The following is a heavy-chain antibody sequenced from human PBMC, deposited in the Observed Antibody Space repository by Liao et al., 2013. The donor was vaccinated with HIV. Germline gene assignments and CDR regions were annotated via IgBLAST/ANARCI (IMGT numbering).Heavy chain of an antibody. CDR1: GGPFSHYY. V-gene: IGHV4-34*02. CDR2: IDHRGSA. CDR3: ARGNIGAAAFDI. D-gene: IGHD6-13*01. Sequence: QVQLQSWGAGLLKPSETLSLTCAVYGGPFSHYYWTWIRQSPGKGLEWIGEIDHRGSATYNPSLKSRATISVDTSKNHFSLQLTSATAADTAVYYCARGNIGAAAFDIWGQGTLVSVSS. J-gene: IGHJ3*02.